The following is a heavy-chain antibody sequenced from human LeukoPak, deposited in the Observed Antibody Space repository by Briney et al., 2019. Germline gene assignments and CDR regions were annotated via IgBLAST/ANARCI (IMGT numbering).Heavy chain of an antibody. CDR3: ARTTEGGYTYGYFYYYYMDV. J-gene: IGHJ6*03. D-gene: IGHD5-18*01. CDR1: GVSISGYY. V-gene: IGHV4-59*01. Sequence: SETLSLTCTVSGVSISGYYWSWIRQPPGKGLEWIGYLHYSGSTNYNPSLKSRVTISVDTSKNQFSLKLSSVTAADTAVYYCARTTEGGYTYGYFYYYYMDVWGKGTTVTISS. CDR2: LHYSGST.